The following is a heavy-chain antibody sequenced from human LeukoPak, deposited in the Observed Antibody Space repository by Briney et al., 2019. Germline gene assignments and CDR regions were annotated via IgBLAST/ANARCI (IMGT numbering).Heavy chain of an antibody. Sequence: HPGGSLRLSCAASGFTGSSNYMSWVRQAPGKGLEWVSGISWNSGSIGYADSVKGRFTISRDNAKNSLYLQMNSLRAEDTALYYCAKVIAYSSSWYHPFDYWGQGTLVTVSS. J-gene: IGHJ4*02. CDR3: AKVIAYSSSWYHPFDY. V-gene: IGHV3-9*01. CDR1: GFTGSSNY. CDR2: ISWNSGSI. D-gene: IGHD6-13*01.